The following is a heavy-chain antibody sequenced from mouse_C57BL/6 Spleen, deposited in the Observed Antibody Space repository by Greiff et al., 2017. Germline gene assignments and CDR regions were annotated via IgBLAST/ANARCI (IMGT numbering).Heavy chain of an antibody. J-gene: IGHJ3*01. CDR2: INPGSGGT. D-gene: IGHD2-4*01. CDR1: GYAFTNYL. CDR3: ARDDSWFAG. V-gene: IGHV1-54*01. Sequence: VQLQQSGAELVRPGTSVKVSCKASGYAFTNYLIEWVKQRPGQGLKWIGVINPGSGGTNYNEKFKGKATLTADKSSSTAYMQLSSLTSEDSAVYFCARDDSWFAGWGQGTLVAVSA.